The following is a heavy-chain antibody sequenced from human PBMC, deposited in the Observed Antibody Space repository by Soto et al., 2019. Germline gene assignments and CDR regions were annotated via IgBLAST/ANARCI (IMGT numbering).Heavy chain of an antibody. J-gene: IGHJ6*02. D-gene: IGHD2-8*01. Sequence: GASVKVSCKASGYTFTSYGISWVRQAPGQGLEWMGWISAYNGNTNYAQKLQGRVTMTTDTSTSTAYMELRSLRSDDTAVYYCAREQTNTFYYYYYGMDVWGQGTTVTVSS. V-gene: IGHV1-18*01. CDR3: AREQTNTFYYYYYGMDV. CDR2: ISAYNGNT. CDR1: GYTFTSYG.